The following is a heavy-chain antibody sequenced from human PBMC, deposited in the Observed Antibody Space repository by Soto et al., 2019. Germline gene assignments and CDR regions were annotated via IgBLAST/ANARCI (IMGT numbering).Heavy chain of an antibody. J-gene: IGHJ4*02. CDR1: GYALSELF. D-gene: IGHD1-1*01. Sequence: APVKVSCKVSGYALSELFMDCLRQAPGKGLEWMGGFDPEDGETIYAQKFQGRVTMTEDTSTDTAYMELSSLRSEDTAVYYCATDSRYANWNFDYWGQGTLVTVSS. CDR3: ATDSRYANWNFDY. V-gene: IGHV1-24*01. CDR2: FDPEDGET.